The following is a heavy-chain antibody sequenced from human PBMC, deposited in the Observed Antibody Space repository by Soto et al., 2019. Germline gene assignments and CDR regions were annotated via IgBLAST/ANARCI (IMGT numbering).Heavy chain of an antibody. Sequence: EVQLVESGGGLVQPGGSMRLSCAASGFTFSSYAMHWVRQATGKGLEWVSAIGTAGDTNYPGSVKGRFTISRENAKNSLYLQMNSLRAGDTAVYYCARAQGSDAFDIWGQGTMVTVSS. J-gene: IGHJ3*02. CDR2: IGTAGDT. V-gene: IGHV3-13*01. CDR1: GFTFSSYA. CDR3: ARAQGSDAFDI.